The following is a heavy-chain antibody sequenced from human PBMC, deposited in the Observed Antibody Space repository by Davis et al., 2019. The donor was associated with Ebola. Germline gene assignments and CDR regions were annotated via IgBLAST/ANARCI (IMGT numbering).Heavy chain of an antibody. J-gene: IGHJ6*02. CDR3: ARASDSSSWRTENYYYYGMDV. CDR2: IYYSRST. Sequence: MPSETLSLTCTVSGGSISSYYWSWIRQPPGKGLEWIGYIYYSRSTNYNPSLKSRVTISVDTSKNQFSLKLSSVTAADTAVYYCARASDSSSWRTENYYYYGMDVWGQGTTVTVSS. V-gene: IGHV4-59*01. CDR1: GGSISSYY. D-gene: IGHD6-13*01.